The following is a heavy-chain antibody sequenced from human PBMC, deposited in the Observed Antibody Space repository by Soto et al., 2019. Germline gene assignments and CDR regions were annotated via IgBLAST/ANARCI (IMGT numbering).Heavy chain of an antibody. J-gene: IGHJ6*02. CDR3: AGSGYYHNSGMDV. D-gene: IGHD3-22*01. V-gene: IGHV4-4*09. Sequence: LETLSHTCRVSGGSISNDYWTLIRQPPGKGLEWIGYIYKGGSINYNPSLKSRVTISVDTSNNQFSLKLSSVTAADTAVYYCAGSGYYHNSGMDVWGQGTTVTVSS. CDR2: IYKGGSI. CDR1: GGSISNDY.